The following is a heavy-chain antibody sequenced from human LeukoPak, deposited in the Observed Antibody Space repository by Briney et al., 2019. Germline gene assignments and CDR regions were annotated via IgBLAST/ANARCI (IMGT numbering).Heavy chain of an antibody. J-gene: IGHJ4*02. Sequence: GGSLRLSCAASGFTFDDYAMHCVRQAPGKGLEWVSLISGDGGSTYYADSVKGRFTISRDNSKNSLYLQMNRLRTEDTALYYCAKNSGSSYYFDYWGQGTLVTVSS. D-gene: IGHD1-26*01. CDR1: GFTFDDYA. CDR2: ISGDGGST. CDR3: AKNSGSSYYFDY. V-gene: IGHV3-43*02.